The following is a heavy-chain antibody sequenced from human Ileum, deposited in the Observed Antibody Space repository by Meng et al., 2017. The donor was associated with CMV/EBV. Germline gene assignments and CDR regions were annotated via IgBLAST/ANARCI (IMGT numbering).Heavy chain of an antibody. CDR2: SRYDGAEK. D-gene: IGHD3-16*02. Sequence: GGSLRLSCAASGFSFRTFDMSWVRQAPGGGLEWVAFSRYDGAEKYYADSVRGRFTISRDNLKKMVFLQMNSLRPEDTAVYYCAKAGGIMMTSGGVVDPPAALDIWGQGTLVTVSS. CDR1: GFSFRTFD. CDR3: AKAGGIMMTSGGVVDPPAALDI. J-gene: IGHJ3*02. V-gene: IGHV3-30*02.